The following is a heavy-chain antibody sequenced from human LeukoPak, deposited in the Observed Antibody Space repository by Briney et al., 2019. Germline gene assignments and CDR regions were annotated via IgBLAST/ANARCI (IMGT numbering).Heavy chain of an antibody. D-gene: IGHD4-17*01. CDR2: ISWDSGNI. CDR3: ANLHGDYRDY. CDR1: GFTFGDYA. Sequence: GRSLRLSCAASGFTFGDYAMHWVRQAPGKGLEWVSGISWDSGNIGYADSVKGRFTISRDNAKNSLYLQMNSLRAEDTALYYCANLHGDYRDYWGQGTLVTVSS. V-gene: IGHV3-9*01. J-gene: IGHJ4*02.